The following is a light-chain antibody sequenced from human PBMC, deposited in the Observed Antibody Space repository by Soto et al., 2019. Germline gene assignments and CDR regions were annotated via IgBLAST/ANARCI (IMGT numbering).Light chain of an antibody. CDR2: GTS. CDR1: QSVSGTY. V-gene: IGKV3-20*01. J-gene: IGKJ1*01. Sequence: EILLTQSPGTLSLSPGERATLSCRASQSVSGTYLAWYQQKPGQAPRLLIYGTSIRATGIPDRFSGSGSGTDFPLTISRLEPEDFAVYYCQQYTNLPQKTFGQVTKVESK. CDR3: QQYTNLPQKT.